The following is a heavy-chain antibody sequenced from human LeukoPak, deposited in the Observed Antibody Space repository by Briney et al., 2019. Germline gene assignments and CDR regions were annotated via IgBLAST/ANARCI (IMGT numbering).Heavy chain of an antibody. CDR3: AREGEYGSGSYDNWFDP. J-gene: IGHJ5*02. CDR1: GFTFSSYA. CDR2: ISYDGSNK. V-gene: IGHV3-30-3*01. D-gene: IGHD3-10*01. Sequence: GGSLRLSCAASGFTFSSYAMHWVRQAPGKGLEWVAVISYDGSNKYYADSVKGRFTISRDNSKNTLYLQMNSLRAEDTAVYYCAREGEYGSGSYDNWFDPWGQGTLVSVSS.